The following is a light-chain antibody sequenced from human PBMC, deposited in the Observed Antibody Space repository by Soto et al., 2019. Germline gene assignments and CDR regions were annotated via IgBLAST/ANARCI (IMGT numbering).Light chain of an antibody. CDR2: GAS. J-gene: IGKJ2*01. Sequence: EIVMTQSPATLSVSPGERATLSCRASQSVSSNLAWYQQKPGQAPRLLIYGASTRATSIPARFSGSGSGTEFTLTISSLQSEDFAVYYCQQYNNWPPYTFGQGTKLDIK. CDR1: QSVSSN. CDR3: QQYNNWPPYT. V-gene: IGKV3-15*01.